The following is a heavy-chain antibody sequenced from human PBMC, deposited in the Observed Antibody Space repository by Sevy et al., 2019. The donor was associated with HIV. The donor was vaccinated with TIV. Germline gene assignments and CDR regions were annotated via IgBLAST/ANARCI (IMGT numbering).Heavy chain of an antibody. Sequence: GGSLRLSCKGSGYSFTSYWISWVRQMPGKGLEWMGMIDPSDSYTNYSPSFQGHVTISADKSISTAYLQWSSLKASDTAMYYCERLSSGSNYYYYMDVWGKGTTVTVSS. V-gene: IGHV5-10-1*01. CDR2: IDPSDSYT. J-gene: IGHJ6*03. CDR3: ERLSSGSNYYYYMDV. CDR1: GYSFTSYW. D-gene: IGHD6-19*01.